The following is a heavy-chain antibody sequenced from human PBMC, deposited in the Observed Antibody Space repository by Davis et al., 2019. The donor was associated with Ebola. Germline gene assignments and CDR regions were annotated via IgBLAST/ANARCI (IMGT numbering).Heavy chain of an antibody. J-gene: IGHJ3*02. CDR2: INPNSGGT. CDR1: GYTFTGYY. Sequence: ASVKVSCKASGYTFTGYYMHWVRQAPGQGLEWMGWINPNSGGTNYAQKFQGRVTMTRDTSISTAYMELSRLTSDDTAVYHCARDRGGYCSGFTCLDAFDIWGQGTMVTVSS. D-gene: IGHD2-15*01. CDR3: ARDRGGYCSGFTCLDAFDI. V-gene: IGHV1-2*02.